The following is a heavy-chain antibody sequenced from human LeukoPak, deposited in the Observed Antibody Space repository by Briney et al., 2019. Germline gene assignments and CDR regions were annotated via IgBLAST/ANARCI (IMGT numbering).Heavy chain of an antibody. D-gene: IGHD5-24*01. V-gene: IGHV3-9*01. CDR1: GFTFDDYA. Sequence: GGSLRLSCVASGFTFDDYAMHWVRQAPGKGLEWVSGISWNSGSIGYADSVKGRFTISRDNAKNSLYLQMNSLRAEDTALYYCAKDLLATITSFDYWGQGTLVTVSS. J-gene: IGHJ4*02. CDR3: AKDLLATITSFDY. CDR2: ISWNSGSI.